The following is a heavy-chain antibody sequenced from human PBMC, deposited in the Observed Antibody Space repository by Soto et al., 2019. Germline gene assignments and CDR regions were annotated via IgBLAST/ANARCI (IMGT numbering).Heavy chain of an antibody. J-gene: IGHJ6*02. D-gene: IGHD3-16*01. CDR2: IWYDGSNK. CDR1: GFTFSLYG. CDR3: ARGLRGISFYGMDV. V-gene: IGHV3-33*01. Sequence: GGSLRLSCAASGFTFSLYGMHWVRQAPGKGLEWVAVIWYDGSNKFYADSVKGRFTISRDNSKNTLYLQMSSLRDEDTAVHYCARGLRGISFYGMDVWGQGTTVTVSS.